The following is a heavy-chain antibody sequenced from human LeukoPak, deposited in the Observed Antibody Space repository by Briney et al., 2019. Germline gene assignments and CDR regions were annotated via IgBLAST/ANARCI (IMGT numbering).Heavy chain of an antibody. CDR1: GGSISSYY. CDR3: ARNDYGENWFDP. D-gene: IGHD4-17*01. J-gene: IGHJ5*02. CDR2: IYYSGST. V-gene: IGHV4-59*01. Sequence: PSETLSLTCTVSGGSISSYYWSWIRQPPGKGLEWIGYIYYSGSTNYSPSLKSRVTISVDTSKNQFSLKLSSVTAADTAVYYCARNDYGENWFDPWGQGTLVTVSS.